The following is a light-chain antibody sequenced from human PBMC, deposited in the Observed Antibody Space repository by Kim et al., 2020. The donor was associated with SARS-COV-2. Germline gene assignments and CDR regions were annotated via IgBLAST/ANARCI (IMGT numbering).Light chain of an antibody. Sequence: GQRVTISCYGSSSNIGNNYVSWYQQLPGTAPKLLIYDTNVRPTGIPDRFSGSKSGTSATLAITGLQTGDEADYFCGTWDDSLTAVVFGGGTQLTVL. CDR3: GTWDDSLTAVV. V-gene: IGLV1-51*01. CDR2: DTN. CDR1: SSNIGNNY. J-gene: IGLJ2*01.